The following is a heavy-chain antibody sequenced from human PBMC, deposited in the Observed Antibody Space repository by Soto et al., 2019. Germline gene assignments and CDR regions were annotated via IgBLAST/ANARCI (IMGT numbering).Heavy chain of an antibody. V-gene: IGHV5-51*01. CDR3: ARSERYYYGMDV. Sequence: GESLNISCKGSGYSFTSYWIGWVRQMPGKGLEWMGIIYPGDSDTRYSPSFQGQVTISADKSISTAYLQMNSLRAEDTAVYYCARSERYYYGMDVWGQGTTVTVSS. CDR1: GYSFTSYW. CDR2: IYPGDSDT. J-gene: IGHJ6*02.